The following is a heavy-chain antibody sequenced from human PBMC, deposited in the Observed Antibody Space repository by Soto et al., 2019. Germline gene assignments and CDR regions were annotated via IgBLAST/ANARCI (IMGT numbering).Heavy chain of an antibody. J-gene: IGHJ6*02. D-gene: IGHD6-6*01. CDR2: IIPIFGTA. CDR3: ARVNSAARTYDYYGMDV. CDR1: GGTFSSYA. V-gene: IGHV1-69*13. Sequence: SVKVSCKASGGTFSSYAISWVRQAPGQGLEWMGGIIPIFGTANYAQKFQGRVTMTADESTSTAYMELSSLRSEDTAVYYCARVNSAARTYDYYGMDVWGQGTTVTVSS.